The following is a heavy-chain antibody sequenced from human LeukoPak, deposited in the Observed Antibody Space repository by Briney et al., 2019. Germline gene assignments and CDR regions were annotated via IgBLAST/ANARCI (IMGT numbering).Heavy chain of an antibody. D-gene: IGHD3-22*01. J-gene: IGHJ4*02. V-gene: IGHV1-18*01. CDR3: ARPYDTSGYYNYYLDY. CDR2: ISAYNVNT. Sequence: ASVKVSCKASGYNXISYGIIWVRQAPGQGLEWMGWISAYNVNTNYAQKFQGRVTMTTDTSTSTAYMELRSLKSDDTAVYFCARPYDTSGYYNYYLDYWGQGTLVTVSS. CDR1: GYNXISYG.